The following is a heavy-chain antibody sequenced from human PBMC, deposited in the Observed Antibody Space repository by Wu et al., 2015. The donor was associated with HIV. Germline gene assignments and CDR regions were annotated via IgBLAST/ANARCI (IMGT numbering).Heavy chain of an antibody. Sequence: QVQLVQSGAEVKKPGSSVKVSCKASGGTFSSYAISWVRQAPGQGLEWMGRIIPIFGTANYAQKFQGRVTITADESTSTAYMELSSLRSEDTAAYYCAREMAYGDYGDYFDYWGQGTLVTVSS. V-gene: IGHV1-69*13. D-gene: IGHD4-17*01. J-gene: IGHJ4*02. CDR2: IIPIFGTA. CDR1: GGTFSSYA. CDR3: AREMAYGDYGDYFDY.